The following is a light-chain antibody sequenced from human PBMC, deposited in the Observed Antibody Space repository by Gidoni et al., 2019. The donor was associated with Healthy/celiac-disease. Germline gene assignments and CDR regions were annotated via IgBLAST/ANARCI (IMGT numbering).Light chain of an antibody. CDR3: QQYNNWPPWT. V-gene: IGKV3-15*01. CDR1: QSVSSN. CDR2: GAS. Sequence: TVMTQSPATLSVSPGERATLSCRASQSVSSNLAWYQQKPGQAPRLLIYGASTRASGIPARLSGSGSGTEFTLTISSLQSEDFAVYYGQQYNNWPPWTFGQGTKVEIK. J-gene: IGKJ1*01.